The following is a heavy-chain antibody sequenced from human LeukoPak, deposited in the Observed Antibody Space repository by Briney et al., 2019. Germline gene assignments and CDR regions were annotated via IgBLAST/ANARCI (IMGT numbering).Heavy chain of an antibody. CDR1: GFTFSSYW. CDR3: AREGDGYNDAFDI. Sequence: GGSLRLSCAASGFTFSSYWMHWVRQAPGQGLVWVSRINNDGSSTNYADSVKGRFTISRDNAKSTLYLQMHSLRAEDTAVYYCAREGDGYNDAFDIWGQGTMVTVSS. J-gene: IGHJ3*02. V-gene: IGHV3-74*01. CDR2: INNDGSST. D-gene: IGHD5-24*01.